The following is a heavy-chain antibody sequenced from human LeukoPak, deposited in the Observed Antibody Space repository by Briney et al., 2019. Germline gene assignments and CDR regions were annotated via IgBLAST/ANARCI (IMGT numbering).Heavy chain of an antibody. V-gene: IGHV4-30-2*01. CDR3: ARECSSTSCPHYFDY. Sequence: PSETLSLTCTVSGGSISSGGYYWSWIRQPPGKGLEWIGYIYHSGSTYYNPSLKSRVTVSVDRSKNQFSLKLSSVTAADTAVYYCARECSSTSCPHYFDYWGQGTLVTVSS. CDR1: GGSISSGGYY. D-gene: IGHD2-2*01. CDR2: IYHSGST. J-gene: IGHJ4*02.